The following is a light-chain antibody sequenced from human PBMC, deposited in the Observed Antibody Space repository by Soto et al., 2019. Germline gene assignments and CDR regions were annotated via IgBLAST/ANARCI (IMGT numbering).Light chain of an antibody. Sequence: PGGRSTLSCRASQSVSLSLAWYQQKPGQAPRLLIYDASKRASGIPARFSGSASGTDFTLTISSLEPEDFAVYYCQERTSWPPWTFGQGTKVDIK. CDR1: QSVSLS. J-gene: IGKJ1*01. CDR2: DAS. CDR3: QERTSWPPWT. V-gene: IGKV3-11*01.